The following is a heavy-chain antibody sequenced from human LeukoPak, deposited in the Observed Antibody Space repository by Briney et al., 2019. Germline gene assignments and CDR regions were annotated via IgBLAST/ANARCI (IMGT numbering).Heavy chain of an antibody. Sequence: SETLSLTCTVPGGSISSYYWSWIRQPPGKGLEWIGYIYYSGSTNYNPSLKSRVTISVDTSKNQFSLKLSSVTAADTAVYYCARDAHLLLWFGDFDYWGQGTLVTVSS. CDR3: ARDAHLLLWFGDFDY. CDR2: IYYSGST. CDR1: GGSISSYY. V-gene: IGHV4-59*12. J-gene: IGHJ4*02. D-gene: IGHD3-10*01.